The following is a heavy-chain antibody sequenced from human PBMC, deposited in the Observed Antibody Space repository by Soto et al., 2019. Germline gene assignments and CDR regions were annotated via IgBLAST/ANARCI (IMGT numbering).Heavy chain of an antibody. V-gene: IGHV4-30-2*01. Sequence: QLQLQESGSGLVKPSQTLSLTCAVSGGSISSGGYSWSWIRQPPGKGLEWIGYIYHSGSTYYNPSPKSRITISVDRPKNQFSLKLSSVTAADTAVYYCARENNVLPGGYFDYWGQGTLVTVSS. CDR1: GGSISSGGYS. CDR3: ARENNVLPGGYFDY. J-gene: IGHJ4*02. D-gene: IGHD3-10*01. CDR2: IYHSGST.